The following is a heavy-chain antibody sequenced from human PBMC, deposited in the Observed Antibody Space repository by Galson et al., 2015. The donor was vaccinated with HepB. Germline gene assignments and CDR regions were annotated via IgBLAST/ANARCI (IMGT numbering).Heavy chain of an antibody. CDR1: GFTFSSYA. CDR3: AKAPAGLIGVATKRAPFDY. Sequence: SLRLSCAASGFTFSSYAMSWVRQAPGKGLEWVSTISGSGGSTYYADSVKGRFTISRDNSKNTLYLQMNSLRAEDTAVYYCAKAPAGLIGVATKRAPFDYWGQGTLVTVSS. D-gene: IGHD6-19*01. J-gene: IGHJ4*02. V-gene: IGHV3-23*01. CDR2: ISGSGGST.